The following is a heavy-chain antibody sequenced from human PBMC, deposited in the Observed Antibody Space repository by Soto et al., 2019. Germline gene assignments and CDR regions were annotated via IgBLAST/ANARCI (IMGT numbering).Heavy chain of an antibody. CDR3: ARTRVGASSPTDV. CDR2: IYYDGEA. CDR1: GDSISRGGYY. D-gene: IGHD1-26*01. Sequence: SETLSLTCIVSGDSISRGGYYWGWIRHHPGKGLEWIGYIYYDGEAFHNPSLKSRITMSSDKSRNQFSLRLTSVTATDTAVYYCARTRVGASSPTDVWGQGTLVTVSS. V-gene: IGHV4-31*03. J-gene: IGHJ4*02.